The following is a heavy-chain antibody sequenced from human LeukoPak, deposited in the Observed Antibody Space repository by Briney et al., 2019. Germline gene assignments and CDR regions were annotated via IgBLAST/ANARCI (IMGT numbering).Heavy chain of an antibody. Sequence: SETLSLTCTVSGGSMNGYYWNWIRQPAGKGLEWIGRIHTTGGTNSKPSLKSRLIMSVDTSTNQFSLRMRFVTAADTAVYYCARNLGGDDYYFYGMDVWGQGTTVTVSS. J-gene: IGHJ6*02. CDR1: GGSMNGYY. D-gene: IGHD2-21*02. CDR2: IHTTGGT. CDR3: ARNLGGDDYYFYGMDV. V-gene: IGHV4-4*07.